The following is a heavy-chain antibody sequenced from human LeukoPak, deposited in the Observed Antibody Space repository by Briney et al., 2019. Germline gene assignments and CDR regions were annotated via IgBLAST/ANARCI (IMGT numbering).Heavy chain of an antibody. V-gene: IGHV4-59*01. Sequence: SETLSLTCTVSGGSFSTSYLSWIRQPPGKGPEWIGYMYYTGSTNYNPSLKSRATISVDTSKNQFSLKLSSVTAADTAVYYCAREAEMAIPYYIFMDGRGQGTTVTVSS. J-gene: IGHJ6*02. D-gene: IGHD5-24*01. CDR3: AREAEMAIPYYIFMDG. CDR2: MYYTGST. CDR1: GGSFSTSY.